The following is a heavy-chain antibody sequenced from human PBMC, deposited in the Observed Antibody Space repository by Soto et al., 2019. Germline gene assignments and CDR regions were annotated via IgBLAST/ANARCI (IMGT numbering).Heavy chain of an antibody. CDR1: GFTVSGYW. CDR2: INGDGSYT. V-gene: IGHV3-74*01. Sequence: GGSLRLSCAASGFTVSGYWMHWVRQAPGKGLTWVSRINGDGSYTSSADSVKGRFTISKDNSKNTLYLQMNSLRAEDTAVYYCAKEMTRLAAAPINKYGMDVWGQGTTVTVSS. J-gene: IGHJ6*02. D-gene: IGHD2-2*01. CDR3: AKEMTRLAAAPINKYGMDV.